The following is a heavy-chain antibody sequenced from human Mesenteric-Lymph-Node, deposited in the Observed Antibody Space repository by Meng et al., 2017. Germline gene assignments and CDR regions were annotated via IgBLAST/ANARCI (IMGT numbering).Heavy chain of an antibody. D-gene: IGHD2-21*01. CDR2: INHSGST. CDR3: ARDDRYSRYFDY. V-gene: IGHV4-34*01. Sequence: SETLSLTCAVYGGSFSGYYWSWIRQPPGKGLEWIGEINHSGSTNYNPSLKSRVTISVDTSKNQFSLKLSSVTAADTAVYYCARDDRYSRYFDYWGQGTLVTVSS. J-gene: IGHJ4*02. CDR1: GGSFSGYY.